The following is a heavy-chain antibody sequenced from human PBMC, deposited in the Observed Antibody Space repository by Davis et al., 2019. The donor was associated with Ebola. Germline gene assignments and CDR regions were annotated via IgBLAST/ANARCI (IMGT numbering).Heavy chain of an antibody. CDR2: IKQDGSEK. D-gene: IGHD5-12*01. CDR3: ARGGIVATIKYYFDY. J-gene: IGHJ4*02. CDR1: GFSFSSYW. Sequence: GSLRLSCAASGFSFSSYWMSWVRQAPGKGLEWVASIKQDGSEKYYVDSVKGRFTISRDNAKNSLYLQMNSLRAEDTAVYYCARGGIVATIKYYFDYWGQGTLVTVSS. V-gene: IGHV3-7*01.